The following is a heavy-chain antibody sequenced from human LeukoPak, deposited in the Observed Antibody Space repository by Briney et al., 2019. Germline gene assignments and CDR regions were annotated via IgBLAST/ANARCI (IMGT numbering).Heavy chain of an antibody. CDR3: ASGQLGLLDY. Sequence: AGGSLRLSCAASGFTFSSYGMSWVRQAPAKGLEWVSAISGNGGSTYYADSVKGRFTISRDNSKNTLYLQMTRLRAENTAVYYCASGQLGLLDYWGQGTLVTVSS. CDR2: ISGNGGST. J-gene: IGHJ4*02. CDR1: GFTFSSYG. D-gene: IGHD6-13*01. V-gene: IGHV3-23*01.